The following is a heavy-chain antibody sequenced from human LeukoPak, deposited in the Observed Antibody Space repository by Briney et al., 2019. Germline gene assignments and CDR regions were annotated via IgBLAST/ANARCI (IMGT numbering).Heavy chain of an antibody. Sequence: SVKVSCKASGGTFSSYAFSWVRQAPGQGLEWMGGIIPIVGTTNYAQMFQGRVTITADESTSTAYMEPSSLRSEDTAVYYCARGGYYYDSSGYSHLPDYWGQGTLVTVSA. V-gene: IGHV1-69*01. CDR2: IIPIVGTT. CDR1: GGTFSSYA. J-gene: IGHJ4*02. D-gene: IGHD3-22*01. CDR3: ARGGYYYDSSGYSHLPDY.